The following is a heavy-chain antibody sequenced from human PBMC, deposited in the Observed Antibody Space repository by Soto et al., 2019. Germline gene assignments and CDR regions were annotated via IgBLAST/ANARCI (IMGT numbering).Heavy chain of an antibody. J-gene: IGHJ6*02. CDR1: GYSFTSYW. V-gene: IGHV5-10-1*01. CDR3: ARRGRLLHYYGMDV. D-gene: IGHD2-15*01. CDR2: IDPSDSYT. Sequence: HGESLKISCKGSGYSFTSYWISWVRQMPGKGLEWMGRIDPSDSYTNYSPSFQGHVTISADKSISTAYLQWSSLKASDTAMYYCARRGRLLHYYGMDVWGQGTTVTVSS.